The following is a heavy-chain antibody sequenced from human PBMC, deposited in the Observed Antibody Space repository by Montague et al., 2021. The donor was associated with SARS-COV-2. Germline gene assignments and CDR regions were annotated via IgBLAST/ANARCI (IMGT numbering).Heavy chain of an antibody. Sequence: SETLSLTCAVYGGSFSDYSWTWIRQPPGKGLEWIGEINHTGRGTYNPSLKGRVSMSADTSKNQVSLRLTSVTAADTAVYFCARGATAYSGYDYWYLDYWGRGNRVTGSS. CDR3: ARGATAYSGYDYWYLDY. CDR1: GGSFSDYS. J-gene: IGHJ2*01. CDR2: INHTGRG. V-gene: IGHV4-34*01. D-gene: IGHD5-12*01.